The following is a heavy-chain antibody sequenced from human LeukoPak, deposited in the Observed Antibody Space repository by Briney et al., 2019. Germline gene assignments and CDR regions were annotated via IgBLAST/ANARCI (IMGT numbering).Heavy chain of an antibody. CDR1: GGSISSYY. J-gene: IGHJ4*02. CDR3: ARAGEYYYDSSGYRDY. CDR2: IYTSGST. D-gene: IGHD3-22*01. V-gene: IGHV4-4*07. Sequence: SETLSLTCTVSGGSISSYYWSWIRQPAGKGLEWIGRIYTSGSTNYNPSLKSRITISVDTSKNQFSLKLSSVTAADTAVYYCARAGEYYYDSSGYRDYWGQGTLVTVSS.